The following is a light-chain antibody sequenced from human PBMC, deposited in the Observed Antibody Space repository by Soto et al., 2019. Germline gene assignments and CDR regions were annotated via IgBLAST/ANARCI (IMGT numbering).Light chain of an antibody. Sequence: DIQMTQSPSSLSASLGDRVTITCQASQDITNYLNWYQQKPGKAPRLLLYDASSLESGVPSRFSGSGSGTDFTLTISSLQPEDFATYYCQQSYSTPLTFGGGTKVDIK. CDR3: QQSYSTPLT. V-gene: IGKV1-39*01. J-gene: IGKJ4*01. CDR2: DAS. CDR1: QDITNY.